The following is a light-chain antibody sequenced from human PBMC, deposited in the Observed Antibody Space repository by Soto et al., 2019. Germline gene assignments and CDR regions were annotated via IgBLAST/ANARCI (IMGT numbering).Light chain of an antibody. Sequence: QSALTQPASLSGSPGQSSTISCTGTSSDVGGYNYVSWYQQHPGKAPKLIIYEVSNRPSGVSNRFSGSKSGNTASLTISGLQAEDEADYYCNSYTSKSTGVFGTGTKLTVL. J-gene: IGLJ1*01. CDR3: NSYTSKSTGV. CDR1: SSDVGGYNY. V-gene: IGLV2-14*01. CDR2: EVS.